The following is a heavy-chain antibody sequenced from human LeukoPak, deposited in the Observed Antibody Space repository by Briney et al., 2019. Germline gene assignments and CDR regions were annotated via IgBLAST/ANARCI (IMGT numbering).Heavy chain of an antibody. J-gene: IGHJ4*02. CDR2: INHSGST. D-gene: IGHD2-2*01. CDR3: ARPCCSSTSCLHYFDY. V-gene: IGHV4-34*01. CDR1: GGSFSGYY. Sequence: SETLSLTCAVYGGSFSGYYWSWIRQPPGKGLEWIGEINHSGSTNYNPSLKSRVTISVDTSKNQFSLKLSSVTAADTAVYYCARPCCSSTSCLHYFDYWGQGTLVTVSS.